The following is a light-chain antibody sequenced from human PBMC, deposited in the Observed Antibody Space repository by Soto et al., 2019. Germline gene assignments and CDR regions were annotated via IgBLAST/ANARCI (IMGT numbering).Light chain of an antibody. J-gene: IGKJ3*01. Sequence: EVVLTQSPGTLSLSPGQRATLSCRASQRVSSFSFAWYQQRPGQAPRVLIYGASDRATGIPDRFSGSGSGTDFSHTISRLEPEDSAVYYCQVYGDSVFTFGPGTRVDLK. CDR1: QRVSSFS. CDR2: GAS. CDR3: QVYGDSVFT. V-gene: IGKV3-20*01.